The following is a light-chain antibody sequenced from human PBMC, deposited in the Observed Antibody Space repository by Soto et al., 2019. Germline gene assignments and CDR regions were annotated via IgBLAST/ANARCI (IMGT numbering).Light chain of an antibody. V-gene: IGKV3-15*01. Sequence: EIVMTQSPATLSVSPGESATLSCRATESVSSNLAWFQQKPGQAPRLLIYRASTRATGIPARFSGSGSGTEFTLTISSLLSEDYAVYFCQQYNNWPPWTFGQGTKVEIK. CDR2: RAS. CDR3: QQYNNWPPWT. CDR1: ESVSSN. J-gene: IGKJ1*01.